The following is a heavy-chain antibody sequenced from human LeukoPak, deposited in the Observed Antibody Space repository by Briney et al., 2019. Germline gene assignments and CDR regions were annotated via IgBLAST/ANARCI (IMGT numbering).Heavy chain of an antibody. CDR3: AKGPSRAYCSSTSCLYFDY. CDR2: ISYDGSNK. V-gene: IGHV3-30*18. D-gene: IGHD2-2*01. J-gene: IGHJ4*02. Sequence: PGGSLRLSCAASGFTFSSYGMHWVRQAPGKGLEWVAVISYDGSNKYYADSVKGRFTISRDNSKNTLYLQMNSLRAEDTAVYYCAKGPSRAYCSSTSCLYFDYWGQGTLVTVSS. CDR1: GFTFSSYG.